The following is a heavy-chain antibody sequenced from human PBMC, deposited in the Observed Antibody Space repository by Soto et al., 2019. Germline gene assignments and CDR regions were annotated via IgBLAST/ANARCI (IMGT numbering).Heavy chain of an antibody. V-gene: IGHV5-51*01. CDR1: GYSFTSCW. CDR3: ARASWLRSGVDAFDI. CDR2: IYPGDSDT. J-gene: IGHJ3*02. Sequence: PGESLKISCKGSGYSFTSCWVGWVRQMPGKGLEWMGIIYPGDSDTRYSPSFQGQVTISADRSISTTYLQWSSLKASDTAVYYCARASWLRSGVDAFDIWGQGTMVTVSS. D-gene: IGHD5-12*01.